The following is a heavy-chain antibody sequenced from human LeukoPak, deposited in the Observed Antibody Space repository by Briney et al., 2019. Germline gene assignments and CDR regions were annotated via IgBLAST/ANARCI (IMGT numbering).Heavy chain of an antibody. Sequence: SETLSLTCAVYGGSFSGYYWSWIRHPPGKGLEWSGEVSHSGSTYYNPSLKSRVSISVDTSKNQFSLKLSSVTAADTAVYYCARARFSGSPHEYWFDSWGQGTLVTVSS. CDR3: ARARFSGSPHEYWFDS. J-gene: IGHJ5*01. V-gene: IGHV4-34*01. CDR1: GGSFSGYY. D-gene: IGHD1-26*01. CDR2: VSHSGST.